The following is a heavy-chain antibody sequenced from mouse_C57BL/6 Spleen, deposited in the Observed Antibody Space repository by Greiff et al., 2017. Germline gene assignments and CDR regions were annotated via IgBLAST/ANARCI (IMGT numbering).Heavy chain of an antibody. D-gene: IGHD2-5*01. CDR2: INPSTGGT. V-gene: IGHV1-42*01. J-gene: IGHJ2*01. CDR1: GYSFTGYY. Sequence: VQLQQSGPELVKPGASVKISCKASGYSFTGYYMNWVKQSPEKSLEWIGEINPSTGGTTYNQKFKAKATLTVDKSSSTAYMQLKSLTSEDSAVYYCARTIPDYSNLYYFDYWGQGTTLTVSS. CDR3: ARTIPDYSNLYYFDY.